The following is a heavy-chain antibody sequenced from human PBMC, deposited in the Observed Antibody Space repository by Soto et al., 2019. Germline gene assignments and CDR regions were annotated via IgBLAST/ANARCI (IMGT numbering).Heavy chain of an antibody. CDR1: GYTFTRYD. D-gene: IGHD6-19*01. Sequence: GASVKVSCKASGYTFTRYDINWVRQATGQGLEWMGWMNPNSGNTGYAQKFQGRVTMTRNTSISTAYMELSSLRSEDTAVYYCARLGSSGWYGIGDAFDIWGQGTMVTVSS. CDR2: MNPNSGNT. J-gene: IGHJ3*02. CDR3: ARLGSSGWYGIGDAFDI. V-gene: IGHV1-8*01.